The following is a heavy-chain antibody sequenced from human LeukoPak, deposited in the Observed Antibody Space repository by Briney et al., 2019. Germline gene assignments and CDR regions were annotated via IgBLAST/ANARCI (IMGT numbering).Heavy chain of an antibody. CDR3: ARFPADPTWAFDY. V-gene: IGHV4-30-2*01. CDR2: IYHSGST. D-gene: IGHD2-2*01. J-gene: IGHJ4*02. Sequence: PSQTLSLTCTVSGGSISSGGYYWSWIRQPPGKGLEWIGYIYHSGSTYYNPSLKSRVTISVDRSKNQFSLKLSSVTAADTAVYYCARFPADPTWAFDYWGQGTLVTVSS. CDR1: GGSISSGGYY.